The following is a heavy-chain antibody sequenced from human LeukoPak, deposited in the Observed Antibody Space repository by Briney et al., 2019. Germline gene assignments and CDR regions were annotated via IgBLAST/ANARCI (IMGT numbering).Heavy chain of an antibody. Sequence: PSETLSLTCTVSGYSISSGYYWGWIRQPPGKGLEWIGSIYHSGSTYYNPSLKSRVTISVDTSKNQFSLKLSSVTAADTAVYYCARDVSGVYSPFDYWGQGTLVTVSS. CDR2: IYHSGST. CDR3: ARDVSGVYSPFDY. V-gene: IGHV4-38-2*02. J-gene: IGHJ4*02. D-gene: IGHD6-13*01. CDR1: GYSISSGYY.